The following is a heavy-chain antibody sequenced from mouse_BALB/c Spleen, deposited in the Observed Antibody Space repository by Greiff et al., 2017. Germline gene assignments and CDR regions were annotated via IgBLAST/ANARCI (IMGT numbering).Heavy chain of an antibody. CDR3: AGDDGGYRDDGGVDY. CDR1: GFTFSSSY. Sequence: VQLQQSGAELVKPGASVKLSCKTSGFTFSSSYIRWLKQKPGQSLEWIAWIYAGTGGTSYNQKFTGKAQLTVDTSSSTAYMQCSSLTTEDSAIYYGAGDDGGYRDDGGVDYWGQGTSVTVSS. CDR2: IYAGTGGT. D-gene: IGHD2-14*01. V-gene: IGHV1-66*01. J-gene: IGHJ4*01.